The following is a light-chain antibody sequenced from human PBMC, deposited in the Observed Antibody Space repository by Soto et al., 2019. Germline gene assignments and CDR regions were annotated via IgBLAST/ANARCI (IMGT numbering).Light chain of an antibody. J-gene: IGKJ1*01. Sequence: DIPMTQSPSTLSASVGDRVTITCRASQSISSWLAWYQQKPGKAPKLLIYDASSLESGVPSRFSSSGSGTEFTLTISSLQPDDFATYYCQQYNSYSPWTFGQGTKVEIK. CDR1: QSISSW. CDR3: QQYNSYSPWT. V-gene: IGKV1-5*01. CDR2: DAS.